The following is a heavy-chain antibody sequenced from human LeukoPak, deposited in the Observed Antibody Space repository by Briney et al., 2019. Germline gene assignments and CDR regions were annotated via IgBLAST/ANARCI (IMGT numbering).Heavy chain of an antibody. CDR1: GGSISSYY. Sequence: PSETLSLTCTVSGGSISSYYLSWIRQPPGKGLEWIGYIYYSGSTNYNPSLKSRVTISVDTSKNQFSLKLSSVTAADTAVYYCARGGNYGDYAGQGPTDAFDILRQGTMVTVSS. CDR2: IYYSGST. D-gene: IGHD4-17*01. J-gene: IGHJ3*02. CDR3: ARGGNYGDYAGQGPTDAFDI. V-gene: IGHV4-59*01.